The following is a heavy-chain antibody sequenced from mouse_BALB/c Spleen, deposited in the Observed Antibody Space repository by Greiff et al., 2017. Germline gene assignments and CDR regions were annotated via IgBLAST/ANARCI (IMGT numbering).Heavy chain of an antibody. D-gene: IGHD4-1*01. V-gene: IGHV1S34*01. Sequence: LVKTGASVKISCKASGYSFTGYYMHWVKQSHGKSLEWIGYISCYNGATSYNQKFKGKATFTVDTSSSTAYMQFNSLTSEDSAVYYCARGGKTGAPWFAYWGQGTLVTVSA. J-gene: IGHJ3*01. CDR2: ISCYNGAT. CDR1: GYSFTGYY. CDR3: ARGGKTGAPWFAY.